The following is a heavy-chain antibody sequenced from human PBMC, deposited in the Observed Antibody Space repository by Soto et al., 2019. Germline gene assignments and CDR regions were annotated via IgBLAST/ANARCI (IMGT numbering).Heavy chain of an antibody. D-gene: IGHD2-15*01. J-gene: IGHJ4*02. V-gene: IGHV4-4*02. CDR3: ASSRVDRYFDY. CDR1: SGSISSSNW. Sequence: ETLSLTCAVSSGSISSSNWWSWVRQPPGKGLEWIGEIYHSGSTNYNPSLKSRVTISVDKSKNQFSLKLSSVTAADTAVYYCASSRVDRYFDYWGQGTLVTVSS. CDR2: IYHSGST.